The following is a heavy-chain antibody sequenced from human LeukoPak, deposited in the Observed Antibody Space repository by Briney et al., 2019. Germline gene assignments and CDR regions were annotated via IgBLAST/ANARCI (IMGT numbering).Heavy chain of an antibody. V-gene: IGHV3-48*01. CDR3: PLELGEGFDY. J-gene: IGHJ4*02. CDR2: ISSGGGTI. CDR1: GFTFSSYS. D-gene: IGHD1-7*01. Sequence: GGSLGLSCADSGFTFSSYSMNWVRQAPGKGLEWISYISSGGGTIYYADSVKGRFTISRDNAKSSLYLQMTSLRAEDTAVYYCPLELGEGFDYWGQGTLVTVSS.